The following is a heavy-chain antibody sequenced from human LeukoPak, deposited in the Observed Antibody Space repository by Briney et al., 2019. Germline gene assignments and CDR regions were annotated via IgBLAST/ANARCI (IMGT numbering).Heavy chain of an antibody. CDR3: ATRARPGYYHGMGV. CDR1: GLTVSNNY. V-gene: IGHV3-66*01. D-gene: IGHD6-6*01. J-gene: IGHJ6*02. Sequence: GGSLRLSCAASGLTVSNNYMSWARQAPGKGLEWVSIIYSGGTTYYGDSVKGRFTISRDNSKNTQYLQMNSLRAEDTAVYYCATRARPGYYHGMGVWGQGSPVTVSS. CDR2: IYSGGTT.